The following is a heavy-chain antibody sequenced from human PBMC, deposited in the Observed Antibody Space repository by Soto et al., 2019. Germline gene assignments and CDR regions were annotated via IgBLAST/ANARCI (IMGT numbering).Heavy chain of an antibody. CDR3: ARQATGYYYGWFDP. CDR1: GGSILASTYY. D-gene: IGHD3-22*01. Sequence: QLLLQESGPGLVKPSETLSLTCTVFGGSILASTYYWAWIRQSPGKGLEWIGPIFYSGGTFYTPSLKSRVTMSVDTSNNQFSLKLNSVTAADTAVYYCARQATGYYYGWFDPWGQGTLVTVSS. J-gene: IGHJ5*02. CDR2: IFYSGGT. V-gene: IGHV4-39*01.